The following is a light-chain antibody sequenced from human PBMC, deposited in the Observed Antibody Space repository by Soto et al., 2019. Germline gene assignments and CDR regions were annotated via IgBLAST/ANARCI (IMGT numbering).Light chain of an antibody. V-gene: IGKV1-39*01. CDR3: QQSYSTLIT. CDR2: AAS. Sequence: DIQMTQSPSSLSASVGDRVTITCRASQSMSSYLNWYQQKPGKAPKLLIYAASSLQSGVPSRFSGGGSGTDFTLTISSLHPEDFATYYCQQSYSTLITFGQATRMEIK. CDR1: QSMSSY. J-gene: IGKJ5*01.